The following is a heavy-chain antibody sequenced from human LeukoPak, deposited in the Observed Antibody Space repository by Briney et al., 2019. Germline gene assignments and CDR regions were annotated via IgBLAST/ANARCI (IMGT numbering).Heavy chain of an antibody. Sequence: SETLSLTCAVYGGSFSGYYWSWIRQPPGKGLEWIGEINHSGSTNYNPSLKSRVTISVDTSKNQFSLKLSSVTAADTAVYCCARARIFGVPWDYWGQGTLVTVSS. CDR2: INHSGST. V-gene: IGHV4-34*01. D-gene: IGHD3-3*01. CDR1: GGSFSGYY. J-gene: IGHJ4*02. CDR3: ARARIFGVPWDY.